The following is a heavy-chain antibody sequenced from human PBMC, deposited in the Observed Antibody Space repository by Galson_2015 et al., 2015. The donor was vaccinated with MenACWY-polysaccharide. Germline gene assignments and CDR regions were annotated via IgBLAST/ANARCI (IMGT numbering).Heavy chain of an antibody. J-gene: IGHJ6*02. D-gene: IGHD2-21*02. V-gene: IGHV3-15*01. CDR2: IKSKRDGETT. Sequence: SLRLSCAASGFSFSASWMSWVRQAPGKGLEWVAHIKSKRDGETTEYAAPVKGRFIVSRDDSKNILYLQMNSLETEDTAVYYCTADFPGGDCFYYYGMDVWGQGTTVTVSS. CDR3: TADFPGGDCFYYYGMDV. CDR1: GFSFSASW.